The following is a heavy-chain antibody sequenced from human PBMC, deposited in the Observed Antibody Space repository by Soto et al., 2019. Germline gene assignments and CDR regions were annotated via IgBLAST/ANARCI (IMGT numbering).Heavy chain of an antibody. Sequence: ASVKVSCKASGYTFTSYAMHWVRQAPGQRLEWMGWINAGNGNTKYSQKFQGRVTITRDTSASTAYMELSSRRSEDTAGYYCARDHGLVVPAAIYYYYGMDVWGQGTTVTVSS. J-gene: IGHJ6*02. CDR3: ARDHGLVVPAAIYYYYGMDV. D-gene: IGHD2-2*01. CDR2: INAGNGNT. V-gene: IGHV1-3*01. CDR1: GYTFTSYA.